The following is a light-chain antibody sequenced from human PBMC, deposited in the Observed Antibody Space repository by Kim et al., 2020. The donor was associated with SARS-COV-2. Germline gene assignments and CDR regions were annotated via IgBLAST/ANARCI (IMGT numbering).Light chain of an antibody. CDR1: QTIDTN. Sequence: EIVMTQSPATLSVSPGERVTLSCRASQTIDTNLAWYQQKPGQAPRLLIYGASTRATDIPARFSGSGSGTDFTLSITRLESEDSAVYYCQQYGSSPLTFGGGTKVDIK. V-gene: IGKV3-15*01. CDR2: GAS. CDR3: QQYGSSPLT. J-gene: IGKJ4*01.